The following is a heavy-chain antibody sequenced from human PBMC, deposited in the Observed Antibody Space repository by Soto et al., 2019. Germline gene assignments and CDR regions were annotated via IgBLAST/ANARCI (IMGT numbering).Heavy chain of an antibody. CDR1: GGSFSGYY. Sequence: QVQLQQWGAGLLKPSETLSLTCAVYGGSFSGYYWSWIRQPPGKGLEWIGEINHSGSTNYNPSLKCRVTISVDTSKNQFSLKLSSVTAADTAVYYCARGPFIAAATRWNYGGNRGKGGVDYWGQGTLVTVSS. D-gene: IGHD6-13*01. CDR3: ARGPFIAAATRWNYGGNRGKGGVDY. V-gene: IGHV4-34*01. J-gene: IGHJ4*02. CDR2: INHSGST.